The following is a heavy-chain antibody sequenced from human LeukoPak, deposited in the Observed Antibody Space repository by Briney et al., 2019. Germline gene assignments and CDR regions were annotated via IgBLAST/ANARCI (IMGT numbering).Heavy chain of an antibody. J-gene: IGHJ4*02. CDR2: IYYSGST. V-gene: IGHV4-59*01. Sequence: SETPSLTCTVSGGSISSYYWSRIRQPPGKGLEWIGYIYYSGSTNYNPSLKSRLTMSIDTSKNQFSLKLSSVTAADTAVYYCARWSGYALDWGQGTLVTVSS. D-gene: IGHD2-2*01. CDR3: ARWSGYALD. CDR1: GGSISSYY.